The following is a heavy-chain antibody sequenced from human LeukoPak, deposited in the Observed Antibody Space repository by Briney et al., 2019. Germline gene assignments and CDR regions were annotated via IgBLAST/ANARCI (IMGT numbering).Heavy chain of an antibody. Sequence: SVKVSCTASGGTFSSYAISWVRQAPGQGLEWMGGIIPIFGTANYAQKFQGRVTITADESTSTAYMELSSLRSEDTAVYYCARGLYYYDSSGYYYYYYGMDVWGQGTTVTVSS. CDR2: IIPIFGTA. V-gene: IGHV1-69*01. CDR3: ARGLYYYDSSGYYYYYYGMDV. CDR1: GGTFSSYA. J-gene: IGHJ6*02. D-gene: IGHD3-22*01.